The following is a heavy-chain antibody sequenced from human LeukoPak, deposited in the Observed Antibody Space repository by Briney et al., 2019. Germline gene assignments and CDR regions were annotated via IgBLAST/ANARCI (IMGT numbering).Heavy chain of an antibody. V-gene: IGHV4-30-4*01. CDR3: ASGKRDYYDSSDNADY. D-gene: IGHD3-22*01. Sequence: PSQTLSLTCTVSGGSISSGDYYWSWIRQPPGKGLEWIGYIYYSGSTYYNPSLKSRVTISVDTSKIQFSLKLSSVTAADTAVYYCASGKRDYYDSSDNADYWGQGTLVTVSS. J-gene: IGHJ4*02. CDR2: IYYSGST. CDR1: GGSISSGDYY.